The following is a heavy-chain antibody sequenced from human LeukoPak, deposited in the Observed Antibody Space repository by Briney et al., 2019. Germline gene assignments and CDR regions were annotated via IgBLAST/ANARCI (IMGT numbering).Heavy chain of an antibody. D-gene: IGHD6-13*01. CDR2: IYPGDSDT. CDR3: ARSSSWYGFYYFDY. V-gene: IGHV5-51*01. Sequence: GESLKISCKGFGYRFTSYWIGWVRQMPGKGLEWMGIIYPGDSDTRYSPSFQGQVTISADKSISTAYLQWSSLKASDTAMYYCARSSSWYGFYYFDYWGQGTLVTVSS. J-gene: IGHJ4*02. CDR1: GYRFTSYW.